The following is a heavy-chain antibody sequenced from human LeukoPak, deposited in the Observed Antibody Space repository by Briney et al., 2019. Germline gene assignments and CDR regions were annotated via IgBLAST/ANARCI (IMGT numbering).Heavy chain of an antibody. J-gene: IGHJ5*02. CDR2: IYYSGST. Sequence: PSDTLSLTCAVSGYSISSSNWWGWIRQPPGKGLEWIGYIYYSGSTYYNPSLKSRVTMSVDTSKNQFSLKLSSVTAVDTAVYYCARKRSYGSGSYGNWFDPWGQEPWSPSPQ. V-gene: IGHV4-28*01. CDR1: GYSISSSNW. D-gene: IGHD3-10*01. CDR3: ARKRSYGSGSYGNWFDP.